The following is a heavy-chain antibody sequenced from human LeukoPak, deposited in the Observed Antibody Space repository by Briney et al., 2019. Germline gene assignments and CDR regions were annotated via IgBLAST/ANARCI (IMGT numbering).Heavy chain of an antibody. CDR3: ARADTTGWYSLD. D-gene: IGHD6-19*01. CDR2: INEVGNNI. J-gene: IGHJ4*02. V-gene: IGHV3-48*01. CDR1: GFTFSDHP. Sequence: GGSLRLSCSASGFTFSDHPMDWDRQAPGKGLQWLSYINEVGNNIYYSDSVKGRFTISRDNAKNSLFLQMNSLRADDTAVYYCARADTTGWYSLDWGQGTLVTVSS.